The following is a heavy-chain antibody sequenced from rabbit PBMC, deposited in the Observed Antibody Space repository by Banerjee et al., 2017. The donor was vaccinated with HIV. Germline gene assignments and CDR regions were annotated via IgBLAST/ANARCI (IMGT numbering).Heavy chain of an antibody. CDR1: GIDFSSSYW. D-gene: IGHD2-1*01. J-gene: IGHJ6*01. CDR2: IYTGTGTT. Sequence: QEQLVESGGGLVTLGGSLKLTCKASGIDFSSSYWICWVRQAPGKGLEYIGCIYTGTGTTYYASWAQGRFTISRTPTTVDLKMTSLTAADTATYFCARRADYGDGYGTLDLWGQGTLVTVS. V-gene: IGHV1S45*01. CDR3: ARRADYGDGYGTLDL.